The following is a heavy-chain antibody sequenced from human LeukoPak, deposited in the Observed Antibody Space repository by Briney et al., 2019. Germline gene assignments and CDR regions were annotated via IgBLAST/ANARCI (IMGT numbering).Heavy chain of an antibody. V-gene: IGHV3-7*01. CDR2: IKQDGSEK. Sequence: PGGSLRLSCAASGFTFSSYWMSWVRQAPGKGLEWVANIKQDGSEKYYVDSVKGRFTISRDNAKNSLYLQMNSLRAEDTAVYYCARDPRLNYDILTGHFDYWGQGTLVTVS. D-gene: IGHD3-9*01. J-gene: IGHJ4*02. CDR1: GFTFSSYW. CDR3: ARDPRLNYDILTGHFDY.